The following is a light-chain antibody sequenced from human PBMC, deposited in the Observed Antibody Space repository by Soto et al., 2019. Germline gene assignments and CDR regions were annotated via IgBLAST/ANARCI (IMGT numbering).Light chain of an antibody. CDR3: VLYVGSGISV. CDR2: STN. CDR1: SGSVSTSYY. V-gene: IGLV8-61*01. J-gene: IGLJ2*01. Sequence: QAVVTQEPSFSVSPGGTVTLTCGLNSGSVSTSYYPSWYPQTPGQAPRTLIYSTNSRSSGVPDRFSGSIIGNKAALTITGAQADDESDYYCVLYVGSGISVFGGGTKLTVL.